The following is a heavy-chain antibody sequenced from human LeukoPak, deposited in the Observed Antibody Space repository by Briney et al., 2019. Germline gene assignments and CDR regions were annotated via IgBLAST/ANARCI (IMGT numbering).Heavy chain of an antibody. D-gene: IGHD3-16*01. CDR3: VRRGNRWGDY. CDR1: GFTFSSYS. V-gene: IGHV3-7*01. J-gene: IGHJ4*02. CDR2: IKDDGSEK. Sequence: GGSLRLSCAASGFTFSSYSMNWVRQTPGKGLEWVANIKDDGSEKYYVDSVKGRFTISRDNAKNSLYLQMNSLRVEDTAVYYCVRRGNRWGDYWGQGTLVTVSS.